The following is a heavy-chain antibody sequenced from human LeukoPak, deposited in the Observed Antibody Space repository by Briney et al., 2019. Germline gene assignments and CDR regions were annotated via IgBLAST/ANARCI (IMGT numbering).Heavy chain of an antibody. D-gene: IGHD3-22*01. CDR2: ISGSGGST. CDR1: GFTVSTNY. CDR3: AKDGYDSSGYYFPSEYYYFDY. Sequence: LSGGSLRLSCAASGFTVSTNYMSWVRQAPGKGLEWVSAISGSGGSTYYADSVKGRFTISRDNSKNTLYLQMNSLRAEDTAVYYCAKDGYDSSGYYFPSEYYYFDYWGQGTLVTVSS. V-gene: IGHV3-23*01. J-gene: IGHJ4*02.